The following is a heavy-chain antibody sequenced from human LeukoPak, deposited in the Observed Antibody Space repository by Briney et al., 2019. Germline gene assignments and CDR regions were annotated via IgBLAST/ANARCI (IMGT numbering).Heavy chain of an antibody. CDR1: GDSISSGSYY. CDR3: ARAAHYYYYMDV. V-gene: IGHV4-61*02. Sequence: SETLSLTCTVSGDSISSGSYYWNWIRQPAETGLEWIGRIYTSGSTNYNPSLKSRVTISVDTSKNQFSLKLSSVTAADTAVYYCARAAHYYYYMDVWGKGTTVTISS. CDR2: IYTSGST. D-gene: IGHD6-25*01. J-gene: IGHJ6*03.